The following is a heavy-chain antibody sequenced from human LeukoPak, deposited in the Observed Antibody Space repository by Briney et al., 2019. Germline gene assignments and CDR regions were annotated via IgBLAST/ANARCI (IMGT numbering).Heavy chain of an antibody. CDR2: IYYSGST. V-gene: IGHV4-39*07. CDR3: ARDSIAARLFDY. J-gene: IGHJ4*02. D-gene: IGHD6-6*01. Sequence: SETLSLTCTVSGGSISSSSYYWGWIRQPPGKGLEWIGSIYYSGSTYYNPSLKSRVTISVDTSKNQFSLKLSSVTAADTAVYYSARDSIAARLFDYWGQGTLVTVSS. CDR1: GGSISSSSYY.